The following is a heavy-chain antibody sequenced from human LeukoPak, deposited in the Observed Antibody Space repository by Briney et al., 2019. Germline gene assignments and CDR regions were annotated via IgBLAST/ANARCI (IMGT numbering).Heavy chain of an antibody. CDR2: IYYSGST. Sequence: SETLSLTCTVSGGSISSSSYYWGWIRQPPGKGLEWIGNIYYSGSTYYNPSLKSRVTISVDTSRNQFSLRLSSVTAADTAVYYCARVTGYMTEDFFDYWGQGTLVTVSS. V-gene: IGHV4-39*07. D-gene: IGHD6-13*01. CDR1: GGSISSSSYY. CDR3: ARVTGYMTEDFFDY. J-gene: IGHJ4*02.